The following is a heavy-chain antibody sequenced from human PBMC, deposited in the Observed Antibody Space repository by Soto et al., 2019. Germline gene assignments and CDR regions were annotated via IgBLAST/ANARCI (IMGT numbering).Heavy chain of an antibody. CDR3: TKDRDYHATTIGY. CDR1: GFTFSSYA. V-gene: IGHV3-30*18. J-gene: IGHJ4*02. CDR2: TSYDGINT. Sequence: GGSLRLSCAASGFTFSSYAMHWVRQAPGKGLQWLAMTSYDGINTYYADSVKGRFTIPRDNSKNMLYLQMNSLRAEDTAVYFCTKDRDYHATTIGYWGQGTLVTVSS. D-gene: IGHD1-1*01.